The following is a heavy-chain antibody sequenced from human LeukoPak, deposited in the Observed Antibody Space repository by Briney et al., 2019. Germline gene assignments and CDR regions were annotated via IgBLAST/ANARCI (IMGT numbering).Heavy chain of an antibody. CDR3: AGKPTYYYDSSGYYYFDY. CDR2: INPNSGGT. J-gene: IGHJ4*02. CDR1: GYTFTGYY. Sequence: ASVKVSCKASGYTFTGYYMHWVRQAPGQGLEWMGRINPNSGGTNYAQKSQGRVTMTRDTSISTAYMELSSLRSEDTAVYYCAGKPTYYYDSSGYYYFDYWGQGTLVTVSS. D-gene: IGHD3-22*01. V-gene: IGHV1-2*06.